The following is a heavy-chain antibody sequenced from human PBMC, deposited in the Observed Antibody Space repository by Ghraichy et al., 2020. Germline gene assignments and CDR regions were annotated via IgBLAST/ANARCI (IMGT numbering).Heavy chain of an antibody. D-gene: IGHD5-18*01. J-gene: IGHJ4*02. Sequence: GGSLRLSCAASGFTFSTYSMNWVRQAPGKGLEWVSYISSSSSTIYYADSVKGRFTVSRDNAKNSLYLQMNSLRDEDTAVYYCASHRSVRGYSYGYSGFDYWGQGTLVTVSS. CDR2: ISSSSSTI. CDR3: ASHRSVRGYSYGYSGFDY. V-gene: IGHV3-48*02. CDR1: GFTFSTYS.